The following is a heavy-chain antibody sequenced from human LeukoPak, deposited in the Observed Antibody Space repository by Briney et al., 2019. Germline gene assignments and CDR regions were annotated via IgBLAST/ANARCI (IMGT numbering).Heavy chain of an antibody. CDR1: GFTFSDYY. CDR3: TRVGYCATTSCRTAFDI. Sequence: PGGSLRLSCAASGFTFSDYYMSWIRQAPGKGLECVSYISSSGGTIYYADSVKGRFTISRDNAKNSLYLQMNSLRAEDTAVYYCTRVGYCATTSCRTAFDIWGQGTMVTVSS. V-gene: IGHV3-11*01. CDR2: ISSSGGTI. J-gene: IGHJ3*02. D-gene: IGHD2-2*01.